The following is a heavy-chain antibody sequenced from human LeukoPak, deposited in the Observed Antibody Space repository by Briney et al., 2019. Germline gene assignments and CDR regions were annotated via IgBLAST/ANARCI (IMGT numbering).Heavy chain of an antibody. CDR1: GGSISSYY. D-gene: IGHD5-18*01. V-gene: IGHV4-59*01. CDR2: IYYSGST. Sequence: SETLSLTCTVSGGSISSYYWNWIRQPPGKGLEWIGYIYYSGSTNYNPSLKSRVTISVDTSKNQFSLKLSSVTAADTAVYYCARVGTPVDTAMVLLRFDYWGQGTLVTVSS. CDR3: ARVGTPVDTAMVLLRFDY. J-gene: IGHJ4*02.